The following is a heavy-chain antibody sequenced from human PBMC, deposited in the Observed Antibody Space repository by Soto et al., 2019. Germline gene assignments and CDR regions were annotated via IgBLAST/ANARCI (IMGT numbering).Heavy chain of an antibody. CDR1: GFTYSSYA. V-gene: IGHV3-30-3*01. D-gene: IGHD2-2*01. CDR3: ADGYCSSTSCYADRLSLFDY. CDR2: ISYDGSNK. J-gene: IGHJ4*02. Sequence: GGSLRLSCAASGFTYSSYAMHWVRQAPGKGLEWVAVISYDGSNKYYADSVKGRFTISRDNSKNTLYLQMNSLRAEDTAVYYCADGYCSSTSCYADRLSLFDYWGQGTLVTVSS.